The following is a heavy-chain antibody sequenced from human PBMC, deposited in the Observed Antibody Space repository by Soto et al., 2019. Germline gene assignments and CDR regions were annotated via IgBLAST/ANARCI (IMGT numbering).Heavy chain of an antibody. CDR3: ARDSSPDPTCYDL. J-gene: IGHJ4*02. CDR1: EFTFRNYG. D-gene: IGHD2-2*01. Sequence: GGSLRLACVAGEFTFRNYGMHWVLQSPGKGLEWVAGIDYNEINTYYIYPGKCRLHISREQSKNTLYLQMNSLRAEDTAVYYCARDSSPDPTCYDLWGQGVVVTVSS. V-gene: IGHV3-33*01. CDR2: IDYNEINT.